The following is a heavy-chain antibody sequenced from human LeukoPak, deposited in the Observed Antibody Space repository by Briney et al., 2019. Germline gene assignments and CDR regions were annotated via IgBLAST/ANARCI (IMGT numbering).Heavy chain of an antibody. J-gene: IGHJ3*02. Sequence: GESLKISCKGSGYRFTSYWIGWVRQMPGKGLEWMGIIYPGDSDTRYSPSFQGQVTISADKSISTAYLQWSSLKASDTAMYYCASTIRGHIAVAAIDAFDIWGQGTMVTVSS. V-gene: IGHV5-51*01. CDR1: GYRFTSYW. CDR2: IYPGDSDT. D-gene: IGHD6-19*01. CDR3: ASTIRGHIAVAAIDAFDI.